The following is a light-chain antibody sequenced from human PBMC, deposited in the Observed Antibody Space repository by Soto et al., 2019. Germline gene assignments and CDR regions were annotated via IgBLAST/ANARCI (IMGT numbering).Light chain of an antibody. CDR3: QQSGSSPLT. V-gene: IGKV3-20*01. Sequence: EIVLTQSPGTLSLSPGERATLSCRASQSISSSNLAWNQQKPGQAPRLLIYGTSNRATDIPDRFSGSGSGTDFALTISRLEPEDFAVYYCQQSGSSPLTFGGGTKVEIK. CDR2: GTS. CDR1: QSISSSN. J-gene: IGKJ4*01.